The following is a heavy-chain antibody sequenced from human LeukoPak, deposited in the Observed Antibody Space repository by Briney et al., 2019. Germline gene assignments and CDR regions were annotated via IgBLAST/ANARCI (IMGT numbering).Heavy chain of an antibody. D-gene: IGHD3-10*01. CDR3: ARDQGFGELWFDP. Sequence: SQTLSLTCAISGDTVSSKSVTWNWIRQSPSRGLEWLGRTYHRSKWYTDYAVSVKSRITINPDTSKNQFSLQLNSVTPDDTAVYYCARDQGFGELWFDPWGQGTLVTVSS. V-gene: IGHV6-1*01. J-gene: IGHJ5*02. CDR1: GDTVSSKSVT. CDR2: TYHRSKWYT.